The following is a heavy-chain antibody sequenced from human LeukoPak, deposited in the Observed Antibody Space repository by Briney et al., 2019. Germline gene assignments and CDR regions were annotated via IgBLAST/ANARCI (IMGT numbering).Heavy chain of an antibody. J-gene: IGHJ6*03. CDR3: ASLLNPYYYYYMDV. CDR2: IFPIFGTA. Sequence: SVKVSXKASGGTFSSYAISWVRQAPGQGLEWMGRIFPIFGTANYAQKFQGRVTITTDESTSTAYMELSSLRSEDTAVYYCASLLNPYYYYYMDVWGKGTTVTVSS. V-gene: IGHV1-69*05. CDR1: GGTFSSYA. D-gene: IGHD3-3*01.